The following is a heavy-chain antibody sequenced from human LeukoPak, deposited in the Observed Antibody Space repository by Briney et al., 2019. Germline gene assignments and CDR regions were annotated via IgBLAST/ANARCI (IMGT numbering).Heavy chain of an antibody. CDR1: GFTFSNYA. CDR3: ARRAGSYSHSYDY. Sequence: GGSLRLSCAASGFTFSNYAMSWVRQAPGKGLEWVSAFSGSGASTYYADSVKGRFIISKDNSKNTLYLQMNSLRAEDTAVYYCARRAGSYSHSYDYWGQGTLVTVSS. J-gene: IGHJ4*02. CDR2: FSGSGAST. V-gene: IGHV3-23*01. D-gene: IGHD2-15*01.